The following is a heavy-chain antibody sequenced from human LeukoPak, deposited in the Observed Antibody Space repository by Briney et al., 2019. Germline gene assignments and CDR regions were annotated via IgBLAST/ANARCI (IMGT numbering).Heavy chain of an antibody. CDR2: IYYSGST. J-gene: IGHJ5*02. CDR1: GGSISSSSYY. Sequence: SETLSLTCTVSGGSISSSSYYWGWIRQPPGKGLDWIGSIYYSGSTYYNPSLKSRVTISVDTSKNLFSLKLSSVTAADTAVYYCAKLLEWLFAFDPWGQGTLVTVSS. D-gene: IGHD3-3*01. V-gene: IGHV4-39*07. CDR3: AKLLEWLFAFDP.